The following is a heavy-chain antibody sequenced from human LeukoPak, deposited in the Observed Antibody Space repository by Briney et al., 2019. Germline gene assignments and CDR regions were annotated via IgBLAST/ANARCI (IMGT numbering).Heavy chain of an antibody. V-gene: IGHV4-30-2*03. D-gene: IGHD2-21*01. Sequence: SETLSLTCAVSGGSISSDGYTWSWQGQGQGMGLEWVVCIYHSGSTYSNPSLKRRVTITVDTSKNQFSLKLSSVTAADTAVYYCARHIPRDAFDIWGQGTMVTASS. CDR2: IYHSGST. J-gene: IGHJ3*02. CDR1: GGSISSDGYT. CDR3: ARHIPRDAFDI.